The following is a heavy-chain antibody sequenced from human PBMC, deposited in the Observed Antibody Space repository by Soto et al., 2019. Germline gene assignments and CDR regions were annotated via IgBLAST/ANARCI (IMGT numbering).Heavy chain of an antibody. CDR2: INHSGST. CDR3: ARVASSVTATFSDY. Sequence: QVQLQQWGAGLLKPSETLSLTCAVYGGSFSGYYWSWIRQPPGKGLEWIGEINHSGSTNYNTSLKSRVTISVDTSKNQFSLKLSSVTAADTAVYYCARVASSVTATFSDYWGQGTLVTVSS. V-gene: IGHV4-34*01. J-gene: IGHJ4*02. D-gene: IGHD2-21*02. CDR1: GGSFSGYY.